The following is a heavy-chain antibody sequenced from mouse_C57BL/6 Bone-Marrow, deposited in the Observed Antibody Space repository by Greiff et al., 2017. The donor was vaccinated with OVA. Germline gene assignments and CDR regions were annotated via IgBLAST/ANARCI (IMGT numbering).Heavy chain of an antibody. CDR1: GYTFTSYW. CDR3: TRKTTVYEGDAMDY. CDR2: IDPSDSYT. V-gene: IGHV1-69*01. D-gene: IGHD1-1*01. J-gene: IGHJ4*01. Sequence: QVQLQQPGAEFVMPGASVKLSCKASGYTFTSYWMHWVKQRPGQGLEWIGEIDPSDSYTNYNQKLKGKSTLTVDKSSSTAYMQLSRLTSEDSAVYYCTRKTTVYEGDAMDYGGQGTSVAVSS.